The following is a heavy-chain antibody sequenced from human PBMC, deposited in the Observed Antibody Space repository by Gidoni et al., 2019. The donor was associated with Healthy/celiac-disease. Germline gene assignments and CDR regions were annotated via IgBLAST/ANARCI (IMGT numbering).Heavy chain of an antibody. D-gene: IGHD3-3*01. J-gene: IGHJ6*03. CDR1: GFTFSSYG. CDR3: AKDKVIAGDFWSGYMDV. CDR2: ISYDGSNK. Sequence: QVQLVESGGGVVQPGRSLRLSCAASGFTFSSYGMHWVRQAPGKGLEWVAVISYDGSNKYYADSVKGRFTISRDNSKNTLYLQMNSLRAEDTAVYYCAKDKVIAGDFWSGYMDVWGKGTTVTVSS. V-gene: IGHV3-30*18.